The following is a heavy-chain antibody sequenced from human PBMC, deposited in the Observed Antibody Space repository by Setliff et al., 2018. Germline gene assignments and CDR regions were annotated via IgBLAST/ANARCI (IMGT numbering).Heavy chain of an antibody. D-gene: IGHD3-10*01. CDR2: ISGYNINT. CDR1: GYTFAKYG. V-gene: IGHV1-18*01. CDR3: ARTKGFVDGYLDP. Sequence: ASVKVSCKAFGYTFAKYGTSWVRQAPGQGLEWMGWISGYNINTNYAQKLQDRVTMTTDTSTSTAYMELRSLRSDDTAVYYCARTKGFVDGYLDPWGQGTLVTVSS. J-gene: IGHJ5*02.